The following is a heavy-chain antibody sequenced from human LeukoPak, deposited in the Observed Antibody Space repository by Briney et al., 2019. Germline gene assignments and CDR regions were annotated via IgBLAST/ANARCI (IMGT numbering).Heavy chain of an antibody. D-gene: IGHD3-3*01. CDR1: GSTFRSYE. V-gene: IGHV3-48*03. J-gene: IGHJ4*02. CDR2: LSSIGSAF. CDR3: ARSARLMKGVVEVTALDD. Sequence: PGGSLRLSCEDSGSTFRSYEMNWVRQAPGKGLEWIAYLSSIGSAFSYADSVKGRFTIARDNAKNPVYLEMNSLRADDTAVYYCARSARLMKGVVEVTALDDWGQGTLVTVSS.